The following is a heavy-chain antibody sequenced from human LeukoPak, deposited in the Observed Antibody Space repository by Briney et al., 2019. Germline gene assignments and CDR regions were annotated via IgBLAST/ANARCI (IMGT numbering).Heavy chain of an antibody. J-gene: IGHJ4*02. V-gene: IGHV6-1*01. CDR3: ARYMSSSKIFDY. CDR2: TYYRSNWYN. Sequence: PSQTLSLTCAISGDSVSSNSVACNWIRQSPSRGLEWLGRTYYRSNWYNDYAVSVKGRITTNPDTSKNQFSLQLNSVTPEDTAVYFCARYMSSSKIFDYWGQGTLVTVSS. D-gene: IGHD6-6*01. CDR1: GDSVSSNSVA.